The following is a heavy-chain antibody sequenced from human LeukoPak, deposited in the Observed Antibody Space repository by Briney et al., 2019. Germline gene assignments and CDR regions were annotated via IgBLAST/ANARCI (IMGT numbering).Heavy chain of an antibody. V-gene: IGHV3-73*01. D-gene: IGHD3-22*01. CDR3: AREGDDSSGYT. CDR2: IRGKPKKYTT. Sequence: GGSLRLSCAAPGFTFSVSAIHWVRQASGKGLEWVGLIRGKPKKYTTIYGESVKGRFTMSSDDSKNTAYLQMNSLKIEDTAVYYCAREGDDSSGYTWGQGTLVTVSS. CDR1: GFTFSVSA. J-gene: IGHJ5*02.